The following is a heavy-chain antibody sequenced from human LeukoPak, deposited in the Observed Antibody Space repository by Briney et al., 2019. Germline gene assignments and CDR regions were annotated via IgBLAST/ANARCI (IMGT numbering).Heavy chain of an antibody. CDR2: IYTSGST. Sequence: SETLSLTCTVSGGSISSGSYYWSWIRQPAGKGLEWIVRIYTSGSTNYNPSLKSRVTISVDTSKNQFSLKLSSVTAADTAVYYCARVVGQGYCSGGICIKGGLWFDPAGEGTLVSVSS. V-gene: IGHV4-61*02. J-gene: IGHJ5*02. D-gene: IGHD2-15*01. CDR3: ARVVGQGYCSGGICIKGGLWFDP. CDR1: GGSISSGSYY.